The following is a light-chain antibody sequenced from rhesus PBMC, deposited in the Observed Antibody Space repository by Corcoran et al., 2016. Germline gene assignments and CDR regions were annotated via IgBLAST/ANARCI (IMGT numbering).Light chain of an antibody. J-gene: IGKJ1*01. CDR2: SAS. V-gene: IGKV3-24*04. CDR1: QSVGSH. Sequence: ETVVTQSPATLALSPGERATISCRASQSVGSHLAWYQQKPGQVPRLLIYSASSRATGIPDRLSGSRSVTDFTLTISSLEPEDVGIYYCQQSSDSWTFGQGTKVEI. CDR3: QQSSDSWT.